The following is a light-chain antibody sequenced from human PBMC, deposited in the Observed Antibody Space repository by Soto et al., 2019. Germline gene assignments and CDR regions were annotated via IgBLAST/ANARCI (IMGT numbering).Light chain of an antibody. CDR2: SAS. CDR3: QQFDGH. J-gene: IGKJ2*01. V-gene: IGKV1-5*03. CDR1: QNINNW. Sequence: DIQMTQSPSTLSASVGDRVTITCRASQNINNWLAWYQQKPGKAPKLLIYSASTLRSGVPSRFSGSGSGTEFTLTISSLQPDDFATYYCQQFDGHFGQGTNWRSN.